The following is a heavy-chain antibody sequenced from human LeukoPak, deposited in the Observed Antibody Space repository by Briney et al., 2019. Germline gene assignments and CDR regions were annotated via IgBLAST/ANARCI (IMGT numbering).Heavy chain of an antibody. CDR2: ISHSGST. CDR1: GGSFSGYY. CDR3: AREGDILTGYAYYGMDV. V-gene: IGHV4-34*01. J-gene: IGHJ6*02. Sequence: SETLSLTCAVYGGSFSGYYWSWIRQPPGKGLEWIGEISHSGSTNYNPSLKSRVTISVDTSKNQFSLKLSSVTAADTAVYYCAREGDILTGYAYYGMDVWGQGTTVTVSS. D-gene: IGHD3-9*01.